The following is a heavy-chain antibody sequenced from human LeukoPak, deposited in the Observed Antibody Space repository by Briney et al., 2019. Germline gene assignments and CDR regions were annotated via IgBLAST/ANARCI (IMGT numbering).Heavy chain of an antibody. D-gene: IGHD6-6*01. Sequence: PSETLSLTCTVSGGSISSYYWSWIRQPPGKGLEWIGYIYYSGSTNYNPSLKSRVTISVDTSKNQFSLKLSSVTAEDTALYYCARSIAARRHYYYYYMDVWGKGTTVTVSS. CDR1: GGSISSYY. CDR3: ARSIAARRHYYYYYMDV. J-gene: IGHJ6*03. CDR2: IYYSGST. V-gene: IGHV4-59*01.